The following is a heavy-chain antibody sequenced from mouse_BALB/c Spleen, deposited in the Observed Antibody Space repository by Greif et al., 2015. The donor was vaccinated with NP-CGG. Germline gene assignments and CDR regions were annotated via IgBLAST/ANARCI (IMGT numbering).Heavy chain of an antibody. CDR2: IDPAHGHP. CDR1: GFNITDTY. CDR3: ARDDYAMDY. Sequence: VQLQQSGAELVKPGASVQLSCTASGFNITDTYMHWVKQRPEQGLEWIGRIDPAHGHPHYDPKFQGKAPLPAATSSNTTYLQLSSRTAEDTAVYYGARDDYAMDYWGQGTSVT. V-gene: IGHV14-3*02. J-gene: IGHJ4*01.